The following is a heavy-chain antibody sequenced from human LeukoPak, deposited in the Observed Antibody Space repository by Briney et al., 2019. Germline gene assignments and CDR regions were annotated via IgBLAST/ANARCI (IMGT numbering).Heavy chain of an antibody. CDR3: ARVPPYYYYYGMDV. Sequence: SQTLSLTRIVSGGSISSGSYYWSWIRQPAGKGLEWIGRIYTSGSTNYNPSLKSPVPISVDTSKNQFSLKLSSVTAADTAVYYCARVPPYYYYYGMDVWGQGTTVTVSS. CDR2: IYTSGST. CDR1: GGSISSGSYY. J-gene: IGHJ6*02. V-gene: IGHV4-61*02.